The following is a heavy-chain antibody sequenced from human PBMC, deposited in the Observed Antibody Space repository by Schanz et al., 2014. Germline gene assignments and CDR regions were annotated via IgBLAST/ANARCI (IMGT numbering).Heavy chain of an antibody. V-gene: IGHV1-69*04. J-gene: IGHJ6*01. Sequence: QLMQSGREVRKPGASVKVSCKASGGTFSSSTLTWVRQAPGQGLEWMGRIIPILDKTNYAQKFQGRVTMTADKSTSTVYMEVSGLRSEDTAVYYCAKVDRTRYYTMDVWGQGTTVTVSS. CDR2: IIPILDKT. D-gene: IGHD3-9*01. CDR3: AKVDRTRYYTMDV. CDR1: GGTFSSST.